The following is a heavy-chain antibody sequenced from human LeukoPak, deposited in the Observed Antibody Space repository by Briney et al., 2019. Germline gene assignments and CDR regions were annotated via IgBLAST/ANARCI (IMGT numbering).Heavy chain of an antibody. CDR1: GFTFSNYA. D-gene: IGHD3-16*01. CDR2: ISAGGGAT. Sequence: PGGSLRLSCAASGFTFSNYAMSWVRQAPGEGLQWVSGISAGGGATYYADSVKGRFTISRDKSQSTLYLQMNSLRAEDTAVYYCAKDRDGGSNTRAKGFDCWGQGTLVTVSS. V-gene: IGHV3-23*01. CDR3: AKDRDGGSNTRAKGFDC. J-gene: IGHJ4*02.